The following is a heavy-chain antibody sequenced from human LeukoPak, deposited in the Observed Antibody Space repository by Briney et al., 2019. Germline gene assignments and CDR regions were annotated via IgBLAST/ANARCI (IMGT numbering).Heavy chain of an antibody. D-gene: IGHD2-15*01. CDR2: IYYSGST. CDR1: GGSISSYY. CDR3: AREVGYCSGGSCYSYFDY. Sequence: SETLSLTCTVSGGSISSYYWSWIRQPPGKGLEWNGYIYYSGSTNYNASLTNRVTISVDTSKNQFSLKLSSVTAADTAVYYCAREVGYCSGGSCYSYFDYWGQGTLVTVSS. J-gene: IGHJ4*02. V-gene: IGHV4-59*01.